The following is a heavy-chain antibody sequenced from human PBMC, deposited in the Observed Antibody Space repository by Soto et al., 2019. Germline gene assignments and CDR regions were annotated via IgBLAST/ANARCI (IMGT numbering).Heavy chain of an antibody. CDR1: GYTFTIYD. CDR3: ACSRGSWYTYYFDY. CDR2: MNPNSGNT. Sequence: ASVKVSCKASGYTFTIYDINWVRQATGQGHEWMGWMNPNSGNTGYAQKFQGRVTMTRNTSISTAYMELSSLRSEDTAVYYCACSRGSWYTYYFDYWGQGTLLTVSS. D-gene: IGHD6-13*01. J-gene: IGHJ4*02. V-gene: IGHV1-8*01.